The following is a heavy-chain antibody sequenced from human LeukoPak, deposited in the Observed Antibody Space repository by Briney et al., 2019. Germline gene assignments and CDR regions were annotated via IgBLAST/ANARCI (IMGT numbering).Heavy chain of an antibody. V-gene: IGHV1-2*06. CDR3: ARGGYDFVYYYYGMDV. CDR1: GYTFTGYY. Sequence: VASVKVSCKASGYTFTGYYRHWVRQAPGQGLEWMGRINPNSGGTNYAQKFQGRVTMTRDTSISTAYMELSRLRSDDTAVYYCARGGYDFVYYYYGMDVWGQGTTVTVSS. J-gene: IGHJ6*02. CDR2: INPNSGGT. D-gene: IGHD3-3*01.